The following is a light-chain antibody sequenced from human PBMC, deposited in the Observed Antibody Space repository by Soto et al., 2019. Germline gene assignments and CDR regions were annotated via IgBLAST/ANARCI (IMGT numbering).Light chain of an antibody. Sequence: QSALTQPASVSGSPGQSITISCTGTSSDVGGYNYVSWYQHHPGKAPKLMIYDVSYRPSGVSNRFSGSKSGNTASLIISGLQTEDEADYYCSSYTSSSTVLFGGGTKVTVL. CDR2: DVS. CDR1: SSDVGGYNY. V-gene: IGLV2-14*03. J-gene: IGLJ2*01. CDR3: SSYTSSSTVL.